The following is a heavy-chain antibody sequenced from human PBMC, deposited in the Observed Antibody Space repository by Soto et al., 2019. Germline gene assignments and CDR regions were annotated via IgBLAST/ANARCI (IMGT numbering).Heavy chain of an antibody. CDR3: ATAYYDRSGYAVDP. V-gene: IGHV4-4*09. CDR1: GGSISNDY. D-gene: IGHD3-22*01. J-gene: IGHJ5*02. Sequence: SETLSLTCRVSGGSISNDYWTWIRQPPGKGLEWIGYIYKGGSINYNPSLKSRVTISVDTSNNQFSLKLSSVTAADTAVYYCATAYYDRSGYAVDPWGQGTLVT. CDR2: IYKGGSI.